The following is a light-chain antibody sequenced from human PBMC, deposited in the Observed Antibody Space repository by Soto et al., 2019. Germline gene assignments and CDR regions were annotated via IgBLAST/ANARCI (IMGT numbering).Light chain of an antibody. Sequence: ALTQSPSASGTPGQRVTISCSEGSSNIGGNTVNWYQQLPGTAPKLLIYSNNQRPSGVPDRFSGSKSGTSASLAISGLQSEDEADYYCAAWDDSLNGYVFGTGTKVTVL. CDR2: SNN. CDR3: AAWDDSLNGYV. CDR1: SSNIGGNT. V-gene: IGLV1-44*01. J-gene: IGLJ1*01.